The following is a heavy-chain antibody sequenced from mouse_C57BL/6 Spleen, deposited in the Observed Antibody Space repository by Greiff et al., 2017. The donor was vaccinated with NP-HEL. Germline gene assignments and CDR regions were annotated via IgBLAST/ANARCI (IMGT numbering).Heavy chain of an antibody. CDR3: ARSGEIYGNYDYYAMDY. J-gene: IGHJ4*01. D-gene: IGHD2-1*01. Sequence: QVQLQQSGAELVRPGTSVKVSCKASGYAFTNYLIEWVKQRPGQGLEWIGVINPGSGGTNYNEKFKGKATLTADKSSSTAYMQLSSLTSEDSAVYFCARSGEIYGNYDYYAMDYWGQGTSVTVSS. V-gene: IGHV1-54*01. CDR2: INPGSGGT. CDR1: GYAFTNYL.